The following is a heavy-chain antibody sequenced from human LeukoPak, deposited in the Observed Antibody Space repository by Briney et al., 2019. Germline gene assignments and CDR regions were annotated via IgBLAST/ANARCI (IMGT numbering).Heavy chain of an antibody. CDR2: INHSGST. Sequence: PSETLSLTCAVYGGSFSGYYWSWIRQPPGKGLEWIGEINHSGSTNYNPSLKSRVTISVDTSKNQFSLKLSSVTAADTAVYYCARGRIAVAGYYCYGMDVWGQGTTVTVSS. J-gene: IGHJ6*02. V-gene: IGHV4-34*01. CDR1: GGSFSGYY. CDR3: ARGRIAVAGYYCYGMDV. D-gene: IGHD6-19*01.